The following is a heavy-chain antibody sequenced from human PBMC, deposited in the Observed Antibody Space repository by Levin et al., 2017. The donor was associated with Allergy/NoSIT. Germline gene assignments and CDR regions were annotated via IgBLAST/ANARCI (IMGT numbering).Heavy chain of an antibody. J-gene: IGHJ6*02. D-gene: IGHD2-8*01. CDR3: SRYCITSACTGYFFGMDV. V-gene: IGHV3-23*01. CDR2: LSPTGNT. CDR1: GFTLSPFA. Sequence: GGSLRLSCAASGFTLSPFALTWVRQAPGKGLEWVSILSPTGNTYYADSVKGRFTISTDNSDNTLHLQMNSLRAEDTAVYFCSRYCITSACTGYFFGMDVWGHGTAVTVSS.